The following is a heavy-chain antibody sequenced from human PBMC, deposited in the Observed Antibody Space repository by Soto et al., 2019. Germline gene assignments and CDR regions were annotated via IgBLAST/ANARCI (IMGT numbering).Heavy chain of an antibody. Sequence: SETLSLTCTVSGGSISSYYWSWIRQPPGKGLEWIGYIYHSGSTNYNPSLKSRVTISVDTSKKQFSLKLDSVTAADTAVYYCSYSGYDFYYLDSWGLGTLVTVSS. CDR3: SYSGYDFYYLDS. D-gene: IGHD5-12*01. J-gene: IGHJ4*02. V-gene: IGHV4-59*08. CDR2: IYHSGST. CDR1: GGSISSYY.